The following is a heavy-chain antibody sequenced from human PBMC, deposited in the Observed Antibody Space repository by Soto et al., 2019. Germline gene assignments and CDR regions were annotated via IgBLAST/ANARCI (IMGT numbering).Heavy chain of an antibody. V-gene: IGHV4-34*01. CDR1: GGSFSGYY. Sequence: SETLSLTCAVYGGSFSGYYWSWIRQPPGKGLEWNGEINHIGSTIYNLSLKSRVTISVDTSKNQFSLKLSSVTAADTAVFYFARERRPPIIAARKYNWFDPWGQGTLVTVSS. J-gene: IGHJ5*02. CDR2: INHIGST. D-gene: IGHD6-6*01. CDR3: ARERRPPIIAARKYNWFDP.